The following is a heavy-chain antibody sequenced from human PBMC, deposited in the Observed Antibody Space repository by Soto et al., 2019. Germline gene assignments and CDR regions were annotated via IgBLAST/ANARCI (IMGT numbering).Heavy chain of an antibody. Sequence: PWGSLRLPCSASGFTFSSYAMNWGRQAPGKGLEWVSAISGSGGSTYYADSVKGRFTISRDNSKNTLYLQMNSLRAEDTAVYYCAKVPCYDYPSSGFQYYVDYGGQGALVAVSS. D-gene: IGHD3-22*01. CDR3: AKVPCYDYPSSGFQYYVDY. CDR2: ISGSGGST. CDR1: GFTFSSYA. V-gene: IGHV3-23*01. J-gene: IGHJ4*02.